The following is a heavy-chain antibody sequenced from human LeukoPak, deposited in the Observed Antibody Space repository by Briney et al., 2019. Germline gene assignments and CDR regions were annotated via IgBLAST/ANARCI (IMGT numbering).Heavy chain of an antibody. CDR3: ARAREITVSGTDYFDY. Sequence: GGSLRLSCAVSGFTFSNYWMAWVRQAPGKGLEWVANIKHDGSGPSYPDSVKGRFTISRDNARNSLSLQMSSLRAEDTAVYYCARAREITVSGTDYFDYRGQGTLVTVSS. J-gene: IGHJ4*02. V-gene: IGHV3-7*01. CDR2: IKHDGSGP. CDR1: GFTFSNYW. D-gene: IGHD6-19*01.